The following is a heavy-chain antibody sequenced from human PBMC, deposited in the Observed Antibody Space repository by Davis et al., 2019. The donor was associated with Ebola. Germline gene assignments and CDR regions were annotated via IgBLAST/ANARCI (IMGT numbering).Heavy chain of an antibody. D-gene: IGHD6-13*01. J-gene: IGHJ6*02. Sequence: MPSETLSLTFTAPGGPIISSSYYWGWIRQPPGKGLEWTVSIYYSASTYYNPSLKSPVTISVDTSKNQFSLKLTSVTAADTAVYYCARGFGRYSSRYYYYYGMDVWGQGTTVTVSS. CDR1: GGPIISSSYY. CDR3: ARGFGRYSSRYYYYYGMDV. V-gene: IGHV4-39*07. CDR2: IYYSAST.